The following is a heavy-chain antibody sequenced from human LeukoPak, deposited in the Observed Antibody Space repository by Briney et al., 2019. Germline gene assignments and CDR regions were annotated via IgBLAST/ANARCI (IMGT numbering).Heavy chain of an antibody. CDR3: AKDLIWFGEFPLDY. CDR2: ISYDGSNK. V-gene: IGHV3-30*18. Sequence: SGGSLRLSCAASGFTFSSYGMHWVRQAPGKGLEWVAVISYDGSNKYYADSVKGRFTISRDNSKNTLYLQMNSLRAEDTAVYYCAKDLIWFGEFPLDYWGQGTLVTVSS. CDR1: GFTFSSYG. J-gene: IGHJ4*02. D-gene: IGHD3-10*01.